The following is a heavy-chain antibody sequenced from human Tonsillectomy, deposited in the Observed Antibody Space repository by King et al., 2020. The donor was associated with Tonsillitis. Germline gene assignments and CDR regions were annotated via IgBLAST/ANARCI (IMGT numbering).Heavy chain of an antibody. CDR1: GYTFSRYG. CDR2: INTNTGNK. Sequence: GQLVQSGSEVKKPGASLKVSCKASGYTFSRYGVNWVRQAPGQGLEWMGGINTNTGNKKYAQAVTGRFVFSFDTSVSTAYLQMSSLKTEDTAVYYCATDHQNKHSAIFYWRQGTLVTV. V-gene: IGHV7-4-1*02. CDR3: ATDHQNKHSAIFY. D-gene: IGHD5-18*01. J-gene: IGHJ4*02.